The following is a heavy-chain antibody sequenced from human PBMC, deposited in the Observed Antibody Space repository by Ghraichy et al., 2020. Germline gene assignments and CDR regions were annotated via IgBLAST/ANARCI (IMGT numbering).Heavy chain of an antibody. CDR3: ARGYWNDGQAYYYGLDV. Sequence: ESLNISCAVYGGSFSGYYWSWIRQPPGKGLEWIGEINHSGSTNYNPSLKSRVTISVDTSKNQFSLKVSSVTAADRAVYYCARGYWNDGQAYYYGLDVWGPGTTVTVSS. D-gene: IGHD1-1*01. CDR2: INHSGST. CDR1: GGSFSGYY. V-gene: IGHV4-34*01. J-gene: IGHJ6*02.